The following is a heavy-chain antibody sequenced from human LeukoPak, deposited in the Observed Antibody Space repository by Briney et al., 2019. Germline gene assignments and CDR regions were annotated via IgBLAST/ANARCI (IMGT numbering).Heavy chain of an antibody. V-gene: IGHV3-30*02. CDR3: AKDWVDTAMVSYYFDY. CDR1: GFTFSSYS. J-gene: IGHJ4*02. Sequence: GGSLRLSCAASGFTFSSYSMNWVRQAPGKGLEWVAFIRYDGSNKYYADSVKGRFTTSRDNSKNKLYLQMNSLRAEDTAVYYCAKDWVDTAMVSYYFDYWGQGTLVTVSS. CDR2: IRYDGSNK. D-gene: IGHD5-18*01.